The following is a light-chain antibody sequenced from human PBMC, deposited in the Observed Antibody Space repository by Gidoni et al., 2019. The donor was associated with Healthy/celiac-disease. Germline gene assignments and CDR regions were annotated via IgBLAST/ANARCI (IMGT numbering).Light chain of an antibody. Sequence: DIQLTQSPSTLCASVGDRVTITCRASQSSSSWLSWYQQKPGKAPKLLIYKASSLESGVQSRFSGSGSGTEFTRTISSLQPDDCATYFCQQYNSYPYTFGQWTKLELK. CDR3: QQYNSYPYT. V-gene: IGKV1-5*03. CDR1: QSSSSW. J-gene: IGKJ2*01. CDR2: KAS.